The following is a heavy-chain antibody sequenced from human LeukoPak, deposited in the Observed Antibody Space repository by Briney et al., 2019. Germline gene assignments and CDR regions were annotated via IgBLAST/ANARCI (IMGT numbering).Heavy chain of an antibody. D-gene: IGHD3-16*02. V-gene: IGHV4-4*07. J-gene: IGHJ4*02. CDR3: ARGYHSFDY. CDR1: VASVCSFY. Sequence: SETLSLTCTVSVASVCSFYWTWLRQPAGKGLEGIGHVYTSGVINYSPSLKSRVTISLDRYKNQFSLNLTSVTAADTAVYSCARGYHSFDYWGPGTLVTVSS. CDR2: VYTSGVI.